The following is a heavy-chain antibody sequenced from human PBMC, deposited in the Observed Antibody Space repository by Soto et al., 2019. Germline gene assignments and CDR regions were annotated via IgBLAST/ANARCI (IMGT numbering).Heavy chain of an antibody. V-gene: IGHV4-34*01. CDR3: VKTTNYYGSGSYYKRGAYFDY. J-gene: IGHJ4*02. CDR2: FNHSGST. CDR1: GGSFSGYY. Sequence: QVQLQQWGAGLLKPSETLSLTCAVYGGSFSGYYWSWIRQPPGKGLEWIGEFNHSGSTNYNPSLKSRVTISVDTSKNQFSLKLSSVTAADTAVYYCVKTTNYYGSGSYYKRGAYFDYWGQGTLVTVSS. D-gene: IGHD3-10*01.